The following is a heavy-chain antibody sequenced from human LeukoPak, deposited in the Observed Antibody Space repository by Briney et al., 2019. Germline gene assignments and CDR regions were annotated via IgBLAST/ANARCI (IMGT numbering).Heavy chain of an antibody. Sequence: SQTLSLTCTVSGDSISSDDYYWSWIRQPAGKGLEWIGRIYTSGSTNYNPSLKSRVTISVDTSKNQFSLKLSSVTAADTAVYYCARDSYYGSGSHIHNWFDPWGQGTLVTVSS. CDR1: GDSISSDDYY. CDR3: ARDSYYGSGSHIHNWFDP. J-gene: IGHJ5*02. CDR2: IYTSGST. D-gene: IGHD3-10*01. V-gene: IGHV4-61*02.